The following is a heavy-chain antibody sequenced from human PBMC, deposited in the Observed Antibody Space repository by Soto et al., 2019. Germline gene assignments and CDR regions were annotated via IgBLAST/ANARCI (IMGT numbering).Heavy chain of an antibody. J-gene: IGHJ6*03. Sequence: GGSLRLSCAASGFTFSSYSMNWVRQAPGKGLEWVSSISSSSSYIYYADSVKGRFTISRDNAKNSLYLQMNSLRAEDTAVYYCARVGREYYYYYMDVWGKGNTVTVSS. V-gene: IGHV3-21*01. CDR1: GFTFSSYS. CDR3: ARVGREYYYYYMDV. CDR2: ISSSSSYI.